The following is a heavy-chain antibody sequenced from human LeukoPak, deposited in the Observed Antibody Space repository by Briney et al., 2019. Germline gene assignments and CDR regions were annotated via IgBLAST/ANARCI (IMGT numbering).Heavy chain of an antibody. CDR3: AREYALYDIYYYYGMDV. D-gene: IGHD2-8*01. CDR2: ISPDGRDT. Sequence: PGGSLRLSRAASGFAFSTYWMHWVRQAPGKGPVWVSRISPDGRDTIYADSVRGRFTISRDTSKNTLYLQMNNLRAEDTAVYYCAREYALYDIYYYYGMDVWGQGTTVTVSS. CDR1: GFAFSTYW. J-gene: IGHJ6*02. V-gene: IGHV3-74*01.